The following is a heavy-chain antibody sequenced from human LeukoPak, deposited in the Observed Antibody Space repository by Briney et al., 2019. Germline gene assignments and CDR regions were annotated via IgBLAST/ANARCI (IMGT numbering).Heavy chain of an antibody. CDR1: GFAFNTYA. V-gene: IGHV3-33*01. CDR3: AREIIGSGSYPDF. D-gene: IGHD3-10*01. Sequence: GGSLRLSCAASGFAFNTYAMHWVRQAPGQGLEWLALMWHDGSHKFYSNSVRGQFTISRDNSKNTGSLQMNNLRPEDTAVYYCAREIIGSGSYPDFWGQGTLGTVSS. J-gene: IGHJ4*02. CDR2: MWHDGSHK.